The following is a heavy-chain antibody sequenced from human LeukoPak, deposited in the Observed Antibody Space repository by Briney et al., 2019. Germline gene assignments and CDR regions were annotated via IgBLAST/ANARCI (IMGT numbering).Heavy chain of an antibody. Sequence: GASVKVSCKASGGTFSSYAISWVRQAPGQGLEWMGGIIPIFGTANYAQKFQGRVTITADESTSTAYMELSSLRSEDTAVYYCVLGCSGCSCYPYYFDWWGQGTLVTVSS. CDR1: GGTFSSYA. V-gene: IGHV1-69*13. CDR3: VLGCSGCSCYPYYFDW. D-gene: IGHD2-15*01. J-gene: IGHJ4*02. CDR2: IIPIFGTA.